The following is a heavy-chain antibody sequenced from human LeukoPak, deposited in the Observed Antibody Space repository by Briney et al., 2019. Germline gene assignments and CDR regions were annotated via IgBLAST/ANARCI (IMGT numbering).Heavy chain of an antibody. CDR2: VSGSGGST. D-gene: IGHD4-11*01. CDR1: GFTFSSYG. J-gene: IGHJ4*02. CDR3: AKEVRGYSKNGIDY. Sequence: VGSLRLSCAASGFTFSSYGISWVRQAPGKGLEWVSSVSGSGGSTYYADSVKGRFTVSRDNSKNTVYLQMNSLRADDTAVYYCAKEVRGYSKNGIDYWGQGTLVTVSS. V-gene: IGHV3-23*01.